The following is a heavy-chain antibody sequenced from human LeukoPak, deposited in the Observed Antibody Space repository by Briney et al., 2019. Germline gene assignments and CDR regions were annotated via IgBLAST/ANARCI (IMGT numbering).Heavy chain of an antibody. CDR2: IIPIFGTA. CDR1: GYTFTSYD. J-gene: IGHJ4*02. CDR3: ARDKGSSGYYRTYYFDY. D-gene: IGHD3-22*01. Sequence: SVKVSXKASGYTFTSYDINWVRQATGQGLECMGRIIPIFGTANYAQKFQGRVTITTDESTSTAYLELSSLRSEDTAVYYCARDKGSSGYYRTYYFDYWGQGTLVTVSS. V-gene: IGHV1-69*05.